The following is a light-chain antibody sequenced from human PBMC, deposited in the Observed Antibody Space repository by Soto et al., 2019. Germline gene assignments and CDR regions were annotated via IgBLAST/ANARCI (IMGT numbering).Light chain of an antibody. CDR1: QGIDSS. CDR2: KAS. Sequence: ILLTQSPSSLSASVGDRVTITCRASQGIDSSFAWYQQKPGKAPKLLIYKASTLQSGVSSRFSGSGSETHFTLTISSLQPDDFATYYCQQYNYYSRTFGQGTKVDIK. J-gene: IGKJ1*01. CDR3: QQYNYYSRT. V-gene: IGKV1-5*03.